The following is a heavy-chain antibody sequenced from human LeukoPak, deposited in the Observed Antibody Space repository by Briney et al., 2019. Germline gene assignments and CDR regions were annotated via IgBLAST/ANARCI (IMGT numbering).Heavy chain of an antibody. V-gene: IGHV3-23*01. J-gene: IGHJ4*02. CDR2: ISDTGVGT. CDR3: ARYMVRGIIISYFDN. CDR1: GFTFSSYT. D-gene: IGHD3-10*01. Sequence: PGGFLRLSCAASGFTFSSYTMTWVRQAPGKGPQWVSTISDTGVGTYYADSVKGRFTISRDNAKNSLYLQMNSLRAEDTAVYYCARYMVRGIIISYFDNWGQGTLVTVSS.